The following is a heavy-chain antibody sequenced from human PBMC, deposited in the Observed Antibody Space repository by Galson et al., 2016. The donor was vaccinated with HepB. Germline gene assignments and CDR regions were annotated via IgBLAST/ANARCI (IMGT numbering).Heavy chain of an antibody. V-gene: IGHV4-34*01. CDR2: VNHSGFT. D-gene: IGHD2-15*01. CDR3: ARVVVAATNWIDT. J-gene: IGHJ5*02. Sequence: SETLSLTCGVYGDSFNAYYWSWIRQPPGKGLEWIGEVNHSGFTKYNPSVKSRVTISVDTSKNQFSLKLTSLTAADTAVYYCARVVVAATNWIDTWGQGTLVTVSS. CDR1: GDSFNAYY.